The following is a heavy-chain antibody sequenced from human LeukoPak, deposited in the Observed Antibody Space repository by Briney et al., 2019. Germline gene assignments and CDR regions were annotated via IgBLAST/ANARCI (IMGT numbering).Heavy chain of an antibody. CDR2: IYPGDSHT. CDR3: ARHHMNYYGSGSPFDP. CDR1: GYCFTNYW. Sequence: GESLKISCKGSGYCFTNYWIGWVRQMPGKGLEWMGIIYPGDSHTRYSPSFQGQVTISADKSSSTAYLQWSSLEAADSAMYYCARHHMNYYGSGSPFDPWGQGTLVTVSS. J-gene: IGHJ5*02. V-gene: IGHV5-51*01. D-gene: IGHD3-10*01.